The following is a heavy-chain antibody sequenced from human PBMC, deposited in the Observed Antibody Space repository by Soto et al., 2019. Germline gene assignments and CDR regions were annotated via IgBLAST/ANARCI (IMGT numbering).Heavy chain of an antibody. J-gene: IGHJ3*02. V-gene: IGHV3-30-3*01. CDR2: ISYDGINE. CDR3: ARPESSKQGAYDI. CDR1: GFTFRNYA. Sequence: QVQLVESGGGVVQPGRSLRLSCAASGFTFRNYAMHWVRQAPGKGLEWVAVISYDGINEDYGDSVKGRFTISRDNSKNMLYLQINSLRPEDTAVYYGARPESSKQGAYDIWGHGTLVGVSS. D-gene: IGHD6-13*01.